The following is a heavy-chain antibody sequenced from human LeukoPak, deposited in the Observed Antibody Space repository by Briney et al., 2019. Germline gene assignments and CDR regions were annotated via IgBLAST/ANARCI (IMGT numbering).Heavy chain of an antibody. Sequence: GGSLRLSCAASGFTFSSYSMNWVRQAPGKGLEWASYISVSPSLIYYADSVKGRFTISRDNAKNSLYLQMNSLRAEDTAVYYCARDSYGSGSYYNELYYFDYWGQGTLVTVSS. V-gene: IGHV3-21*05. D-gene: IGHD3-10*01. CDR1: GFTFSSYS. CDR3: ARDSYGSGSYYNELYYFDY. J-gene: IGHJ4*02. CDR2: ISVSPSLI.